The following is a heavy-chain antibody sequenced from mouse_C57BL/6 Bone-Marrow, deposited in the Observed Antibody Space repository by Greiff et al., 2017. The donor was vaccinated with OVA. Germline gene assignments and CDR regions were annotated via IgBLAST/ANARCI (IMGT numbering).Heavy chain of an antibody. D-gene: IGHD2-1*01. Sequence: EVQGVESGGGLVQPGGSLKLSCAASGFTFSDYGMAWVRQAPRKGPEWVAFISNLAYSIYYADTVTGRFTISRENAKNTLYLEMSSLRSEDTAMYYCARRVYPGDYFDYWGQGTTLTVSS. CDR3: ARRVYPGDYFDY. V-gene: IGHV5-15*01. CDR1: GFTFSDYG. J-gene: IGHJ2*01. CDR2: ISNLAYSI.